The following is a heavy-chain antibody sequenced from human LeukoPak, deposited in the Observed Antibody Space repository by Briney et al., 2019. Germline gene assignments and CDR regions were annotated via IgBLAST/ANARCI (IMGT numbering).Heavy chain of an antibody. CDR1: GFNFPSFW. J-gene: IGHJ3*02. CDR3: ATSTYCSSTSCYGAFDI. CDR2: IDPNDSDT. Sequence: GESLKISCQASGFNFPSFWISWVRQMPGKGLEWIGRIDPNDSDTNYRPAFQGHVTISVDKSITTAYLQWSSLKASDSGMYYCATSTYCSSTSCYGAFDIWGQGTMVTVSS. D-gene: IGHD2-2*01. V-gene: IGHV5-10-1*01.